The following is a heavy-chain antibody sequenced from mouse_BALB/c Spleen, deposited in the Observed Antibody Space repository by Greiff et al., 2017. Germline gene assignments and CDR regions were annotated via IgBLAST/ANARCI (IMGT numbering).Heavy chain of an antibody. V-gene: IGHV1S56*01. CDR1: GYTFTSYY. J-gene: IGHJ3*01. Sequence: VQLQESGPELVKPGASVRISCKASGYTFTSYYIHWVKQRPGQGLEWIGWIYPGNVNTKYNEKFKGKATLTADKSSSTAYMQLSSLTSEDSAVYFCAREAAMITNGFAYWGQGTLVTVSA. CDR3: AREAAMITNGFAY. D-gene: IGHD2-4*01. CDR2: IYPGNVNT.